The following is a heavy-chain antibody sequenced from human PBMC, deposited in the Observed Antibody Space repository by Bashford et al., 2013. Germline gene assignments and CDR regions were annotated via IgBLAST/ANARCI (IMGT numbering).Heavy chain of an antibody. J-gene: IGHJ4*02. Sequence: SGPTLVKPTQTLTLTCTFSGFSLTTSGVRVSWIRQPPGKALEWLARIDWDDEKSYSASLETRLTISKDTSKNQVVLTMTNVDPADTATYYCAQSYFYGSGSYFDYWGQGTLVTVSS. CDR1: GFSLTTSGVR. CDR2: IDWDDEK. D-gene: IGHD3-10*01. V-gene: IGHV2-70*04. CDR3: AQSYFYGSGSYFDY.